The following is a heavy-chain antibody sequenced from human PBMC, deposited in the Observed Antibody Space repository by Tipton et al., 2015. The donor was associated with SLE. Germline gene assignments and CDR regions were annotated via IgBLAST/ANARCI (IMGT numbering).Heavy chain of an antibody. CDR1: GSSISNYY. D-gene: IGHD2-2*01. CDR3: VRVIVPASRGAFDI. J-gene: IGHJ3*02. CDR2: VHTSGST. Sequence: TLSLTCTVSGSSISNYYWSWIRQSAGKGLEWIGRVHTSGSTSYHPSLKSRLTMSVDMSNNQLYLRLSSVTAADTALYYCVRVIVPASRGAFDIWGQGTMVTVSS. V-gene: IGHV4-4*07.